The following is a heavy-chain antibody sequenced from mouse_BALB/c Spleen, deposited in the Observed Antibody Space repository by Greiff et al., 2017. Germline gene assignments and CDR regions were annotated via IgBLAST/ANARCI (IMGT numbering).Heavy chain of an antibody. CDR1: GFTFNTYA. V-gene: IGHV10-1*02. D-gene: IGHD1-1*02. Sequence: GGGLVQPKGSLKLSCAASGFTFNTYAMNWVRQAPGKGLEWVARIRSKSNNYATYYADSVKDRFTISRDDSQSMLYLQMNNLKTEDTAMYYCVRQYYALDYWGQGTTLTVSS. CDR2: IRSKSNNYAT. CDR3: VRQYYALDY. J-gene: IGHJ2*01.